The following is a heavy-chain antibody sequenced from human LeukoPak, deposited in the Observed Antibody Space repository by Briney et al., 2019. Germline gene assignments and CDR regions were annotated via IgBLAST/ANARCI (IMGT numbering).Heavy chain of an antibody. V-gene: IGHV4-4*07. CDR3: ARAYYDSSGYYGGEYYFDY. CDR2: IYTSGST. CDR1: GGSISSYY. Sequence: SETLSLTCTVSGGSISSYYWSWIRQPAGKGLEWIGRIYTSGSTNYNPPLKSRVTMSVDTSKNQFSLKLSSVTAADTAVYYCARAYYDSSGYYGGEYYFDYWVQGTLVTVSS. D-gene: IGHD3-22*01. J-gene: IGHJ4*02.